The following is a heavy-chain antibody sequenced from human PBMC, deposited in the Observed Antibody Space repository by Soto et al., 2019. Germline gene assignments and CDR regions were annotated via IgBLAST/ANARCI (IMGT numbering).Heavy chain of an antibody. CDR1: GGSISRYY. Sequence: PSETLSLTCTVSGGSISRYYWSWIRQPPGRGLEWIGNIYSSGSTNYNPSLKTRVTISVDTSKNQVSLNLNAVTAAVSAVYYCAREYYDFWSTTYSYYGMDVWGQGTTVTVSS. CDR3: AREYYDFWSTTYSYYGMDV. D-gene: IGHD3-3*01. CDR2: IYSSGST. V-gene: IGHV4-59*01. J-gene: IGHJ6*02.